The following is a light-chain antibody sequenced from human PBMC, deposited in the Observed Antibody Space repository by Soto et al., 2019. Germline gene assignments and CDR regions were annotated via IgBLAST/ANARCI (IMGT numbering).Light chain of an antibody. CDR3: QQYKNWPPEYT. J-gene: IGKJ2*01. Sequence: EIVMTQSPATLSVSPGERATLSCRASQSVSSNLAWYQQKPGQAPRLLIYGASTRATGIPARFSGSGSGTEFTLTIPRLQSEDFVVYYCQQYKNWPPEYTFGQGTKLEI. CDR1: QSVSSN. V-gene: IGKV3-15*01. CDR2: GAS.